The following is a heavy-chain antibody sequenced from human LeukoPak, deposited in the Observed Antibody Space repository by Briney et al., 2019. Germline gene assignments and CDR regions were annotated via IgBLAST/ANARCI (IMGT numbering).Heavy chain of an antibody. D-gene: IGHD3-22*01. CDR1: GCTFSSYA. V-gene: IGHV1-69*06. CDR3: ERGGGYQGWYFDL. CDR2: MIPIFGRA. J-gene: IGHJ2*01. Sequence: GASVKVSCKASGCTFSSYAISWVRQAPGQGLEWMGGMIPIFGRANYAQQFQGRVTMTADKSTSTDYMELTSLRAEDPAGDYCERGGGYQGWYFDLWGRGTLVTVSS.